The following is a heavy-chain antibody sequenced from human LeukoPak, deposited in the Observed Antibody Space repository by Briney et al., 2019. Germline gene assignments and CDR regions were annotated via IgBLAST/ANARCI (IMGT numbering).Heavy chain of an antibody. D-gene: IGHD5-18*01. J-gene: IGHJ4*02. V-gene: IGHV3-9*01. CDR3: AKDYTAMVRGPDY. CDR2: ISWNSGSI. Sequence: GGSLRLSCAASGFTFDDYAMHWVRQAPGKGLEWVSGISWNSGSIGYADSAKGRFTISRDNAKNSLYLQMNSLRAEDTALYYCAKDYTAMVRGPDYWGQGTLVTVSS. CDR1: GFTFDDYA.